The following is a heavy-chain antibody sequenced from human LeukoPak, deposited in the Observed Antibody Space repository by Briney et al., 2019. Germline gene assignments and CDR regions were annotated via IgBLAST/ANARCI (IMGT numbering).Heavy chain of an antibody. J-gene: IGHJ4*02. CDR1: GFTFSSYS. CDR3: ARDCNGEGDY. CDR2: IWYDGSNK. Sequence: GGSLRLSCAASGFTFSSYSMNWVRQAPGKGLEWVAVIWYDGSNKYYADSVKGRFTISRDNSKNTLYLQMNSLGAEDTAIYYCARDCNGEGDYWGQGTLVTVSS. V-gene: IGHV3-33*08. D-gene: IGHD4-17*01.